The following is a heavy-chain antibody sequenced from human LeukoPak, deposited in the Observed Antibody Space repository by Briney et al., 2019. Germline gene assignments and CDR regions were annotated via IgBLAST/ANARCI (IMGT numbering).Heavy chain of an antibody. J-gene: IGHJ3*02. CDR2: IIPIFGTA. CDR3: AQQLVRDAFDI. CDR1: GGTFSSYA. V-gene: IGHV1-69*05. D-gene: IGHD6-13*01. Sequence: SVKVSCKASGGTFSSYAISWVRQAPGQGLEWMGGIIPIFGTANYAQKFQGRVTITTDESTSTAYMELSSLRSDDTAVYYCAQQLVRDAFDIWGQGTMVTVSS.